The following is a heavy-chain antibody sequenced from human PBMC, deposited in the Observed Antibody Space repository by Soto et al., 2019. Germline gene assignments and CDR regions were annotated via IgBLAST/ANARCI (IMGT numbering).Heavy chain of an antibody. D-gene: IGHD6-13*01. J-gene: IGHJ4*02. V-gene: IGHV3-33*01. CDR1: GFTFSSYG. Sequence: GGSLRLSCAASGFTFSSYGMHWVRQAPGKGLEWVAVIWYDGSNKYYADSVKGRFTISRDNSKNTLYLQMNSLRAEDTAVYYCARISYSSSWYRFDYWGQGTLVTVSS. CDR3: ARISYSSSWYRFDY. CDR2: IWYDGSNK.